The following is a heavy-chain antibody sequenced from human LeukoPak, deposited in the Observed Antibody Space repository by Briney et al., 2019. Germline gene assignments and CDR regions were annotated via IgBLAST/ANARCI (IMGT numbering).Heavy chain of an antibody. D-gene: IGHD1-1*01. J-gene: IGHJ4*02. CDR2: IYTSGST. CDR3: ARVISTNWKIDY. CDR1: GGSISSYY. V-gene: IGHV4-4*07. Sequence: SGTLSLTCTVSGGSISSYYWSWIRQPAGKGLEYIGRIYTSGSTNYNPSLKSRVTMSVDTSKNQFSLKLSSVTAADTAVYYCARVISTNWKIDYWGQGTLVKVSS.